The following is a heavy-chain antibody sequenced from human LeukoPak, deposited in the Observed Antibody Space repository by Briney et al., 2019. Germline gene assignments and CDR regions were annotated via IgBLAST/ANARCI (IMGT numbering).Heavy chain of an antibody. CDR3: ARDCGNSDY. J-gene: IGHJ4*02. Sequence: SETLSLTCTVSGGSVRSTIFYWGWIRQPPGKGLEWIGFMHSGGNTYFSPSLKSRATISMDTSKKQLSLRLNFVTAADTAVYYCARDCGNSDYWGQGTLVTVSS. CDR2: MHSGGNT. D-gene: IGHD2-15*01. V-gene: IGHV4-39*02. CDR1: GGSVRSTIFY.